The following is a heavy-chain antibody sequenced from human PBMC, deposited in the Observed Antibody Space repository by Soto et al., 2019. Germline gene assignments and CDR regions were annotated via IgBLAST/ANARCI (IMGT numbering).Heavy chain of an antibody. CDR3: LADPNWFDR. Sequence: RALKLSCAASGFPFSNYAMTLVRQAPGKGLEWVSTIYNNGDITQYADSVKGRFTITRDNSKNMVFLQMTSLRVEDTALYYCLADPNWFDRLGQGTMVTVS. J-gene: IGHJ5*02. V-gene: IGHV3-23*01. CDR1: GFPFSNYA. CDR2: IYNNGDIT.